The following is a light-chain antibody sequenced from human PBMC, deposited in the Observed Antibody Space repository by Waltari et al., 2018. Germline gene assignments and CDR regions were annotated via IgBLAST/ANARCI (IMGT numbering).Light chain of an antibody. CDR1: SSDVGGYNY. V-gene: IGLV2-14*01. J-gene: IGLJ1*01. Sequence: QSAITQPASASGSPGQSITIPRTGTSSDVGGYNYVNCYQQHPGKAPKVMIYDVNNRPSGVSNRFSGSKSGNTASLTISGLQAEDEADYYCGSYTSSTTPYVFGTGTKVTVL. CDR2: DVN. CDR3: GSYTSSTTPYV.